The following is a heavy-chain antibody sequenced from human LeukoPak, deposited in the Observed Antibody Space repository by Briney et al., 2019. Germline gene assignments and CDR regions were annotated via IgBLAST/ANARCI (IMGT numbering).Heavy chain of an antibody. D-gene: IGHD3-22*01. CDR2: ISSSGSTI. CDR3: ARAPMIAVVDY. Sequence: GGSLRLSCAASGFTFSDYYMSWSRQATGKGLEWVSYISSSGSTIYYADSVRGRFTISRDNAKNSLYLQMNSLRAEDTAVYYCARAPMIAVVDYWGKGTLVTVSS. V-gene: IGHV3-11*04. J-gene: IGHJ4*02. CDR1: GFTFSDYY.